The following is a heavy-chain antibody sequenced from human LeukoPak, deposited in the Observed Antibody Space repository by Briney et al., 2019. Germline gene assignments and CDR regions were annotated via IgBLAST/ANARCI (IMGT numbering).Heavy chain of an antibody. D-gene: IGHD3-3*01. CDR3: ARDPGEDYDFWSGYYRSYFDY. J-gene: IGHJ4*02. CDR1: GFTFSSYA. Sequence: GGSLRLSCAASGFTFSSYAMSWVRQAPGKGLEWVSYISSRGSTIYYADSVKGRFTISRDNAKNSLYLQMNTLRAEDTAVYYCARDPGEDYDFWSGYYRSYFDYWGQGTLVTVSA. V-gene: IGHV3-48*04. CDR2: ISSRGSTI.